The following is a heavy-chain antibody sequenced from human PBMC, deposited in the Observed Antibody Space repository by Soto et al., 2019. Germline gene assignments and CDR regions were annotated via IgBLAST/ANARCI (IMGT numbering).Heavy chain of an antibody. CDR2: TSGSGGTT. J-gene: IGHJ4*02. D-gene: IGHD6-19*01. Sequence: EVQLLESGGGLVQPGGSLRLSCAASGFTFSSYAMSWVRQAPGKGLEWVSTTSGSGGTTFYADSVKGRFTISRDNSKNTVFLQMNSLRAEDTAVYYCAKDPALEPWLVRVPDFEFWGQGTLVTVSS. CDR1: GFTFSSYA. CDR3: AKDPALEPWLVRVPDFEF. V-gene: IGHV3-23*01.